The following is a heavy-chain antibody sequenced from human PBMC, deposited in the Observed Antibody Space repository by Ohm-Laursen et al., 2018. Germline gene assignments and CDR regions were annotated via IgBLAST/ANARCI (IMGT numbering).Heavy chain of an antibody. Sequence: SLRLSCTASRFTFNKFAMNWVRQAPGKGLDWVSTIGTRGVNTYYADSVKGRFTISRDNSKNMLYLQMNSLRAEDTAIYYCAKGSRTSGWPNWGQGTLVTVSS. J-gene: IGHJ4*02. D-gene: IGHD6-19*01. CDR2: IGTRGVNT. CDR3: AKGSRTSGWPN. CDR1: RFTFNKFA. V-gene: IGHV3-23*01.